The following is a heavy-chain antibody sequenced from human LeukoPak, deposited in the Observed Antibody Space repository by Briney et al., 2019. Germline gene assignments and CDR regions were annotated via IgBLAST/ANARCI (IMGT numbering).Heavy chain of an antibody. CDR2: ISAQHGQT. J-gene: IGHJ4*02. CDR1: GYSENFYG. D-gene: IGHD4-11*01. CDR3: ARDHRVAYSNYRAFDY. Sequence: ASVKVSCKTAGYSENFYGITWVRQVAGQGLEWRGWISAQHGQTEYAPNSQERVTMTTDTYTNTAYMELRSLRSDDTAVYYCARDHRVAYSNYRAFDYWGQGTLVTVSS. V-gene: IGHV1-18*01.